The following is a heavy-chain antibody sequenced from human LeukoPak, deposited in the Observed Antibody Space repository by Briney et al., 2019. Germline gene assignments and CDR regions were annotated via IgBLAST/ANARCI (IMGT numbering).Heavy chain of an antibody. V-gene: IGHV3-23*01. D-gene: IGHD6-13*01. CDR3: AKPATGTNSFDY. CDR1: GFSLDEYG. J-gene: IGHJ4*02. Sequence: AGGSLRLSCAASGFSLDEYGMSWVRQVPGKGLEWVSSISGSGGSTYYADCVKGRFTISRDNSKSTLYLQLSGLRAEDTAVYYCAKPATGTNSFDYWGQGTLVTVSS. CDR2: ISGSGGST.